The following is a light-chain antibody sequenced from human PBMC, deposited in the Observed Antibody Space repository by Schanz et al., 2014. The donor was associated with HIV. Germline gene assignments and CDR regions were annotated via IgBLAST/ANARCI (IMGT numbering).Light chain of an antibody. Sequence: QSVLAQPPSVSGAPGQRVTISCTGSSSNIGADFDVHWYQLLPGTAPKLLIFDNTNRPSGVPARFSASKSGASASLAITGLQAEDEADYYCSSYTSSSTYVFGTGTKLTVL. CDR1: SSNIGADFD. CDR3: SSYTSSSTYV. CDR2: DNT. V-gene: IGLV1-40*01. J-gene: IGLJ1*01.